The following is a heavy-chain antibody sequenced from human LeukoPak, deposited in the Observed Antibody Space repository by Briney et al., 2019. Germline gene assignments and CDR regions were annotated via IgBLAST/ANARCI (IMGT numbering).Heavy chain of an antibody. D-gene: IGHD2-15*01. CDR1: GFTFSSYS. CDR3: ARVSGGSSSAFDY. CDR2: ISSSSSYI. Sequence: PGGSLILSCAASGFTFSSYSMNWVRQAPGKGLEWVSSISSSSSYIYYADSVKGRFTISRDNAKNSLYLQMNSLRAEDTAVYYCARVSGGSSSAFDYWGQGTLVTVSS. V-gene: IGHV3-21*01. J-gene: IGHJ4*02.